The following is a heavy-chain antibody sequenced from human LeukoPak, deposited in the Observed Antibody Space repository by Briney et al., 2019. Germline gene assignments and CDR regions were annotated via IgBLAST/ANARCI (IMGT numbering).Heavy chain of an antibody. V-gene: IGHV3-48*01. CDR3: ARAAVTKTFDY. J-gene: IGHJ4*02. CDR2: ISSSSSTI. CDR1: GFTFSSYS. Sequence: PGGSLRLSCAASGFTFSSYSMNWVRQAPGKGLEWVSYISSSSSTIYYADSVKGRFTISRDNAKNSLYLQMNSLRAEDTAVYYCARAAVTKTFDYWGQGTLVTVSS.